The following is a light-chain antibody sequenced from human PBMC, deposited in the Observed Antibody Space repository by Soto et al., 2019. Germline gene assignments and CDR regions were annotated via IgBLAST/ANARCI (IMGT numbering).Light chain of an antibody. CDR3: QQSDSYPYS. Sequence: DIQMTQSPSSLSVSVGDRVTITCRASQSITNYLNWYQQKPGKAPKLLVYAASSLQSGVPSRFSGNGSGTDFTLTISSLQHEEFASYYCQQSDSYPYSVGQGTKLEI. J-gene: IGKJ2*01. V-gene: IGKV1-39*01. CDR2: AAS. CDR1: QSITNY.